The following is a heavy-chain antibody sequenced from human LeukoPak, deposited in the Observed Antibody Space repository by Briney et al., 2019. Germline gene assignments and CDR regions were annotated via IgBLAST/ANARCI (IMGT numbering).Heavy chain of an antibody. D-gene: IGHD3-9*01. J-gene: IGHJ4*02. V-gene: IGHV4-34*01. CDR1: GFTFTNAW. Sequence: SGGSLRLSCAASGFTFTNAWMSWVRQAPGKGLEWIGEINHSGSTNYNPSLKRRVTISVDTSKNQFSLKLSSVTAADTAVYYCARGETYYDILTGYRIMYCFDYWGQGTLVTVS. CDR2: INHSGST. CDR3: ARGETYYDILTGYRIMYCFDY.